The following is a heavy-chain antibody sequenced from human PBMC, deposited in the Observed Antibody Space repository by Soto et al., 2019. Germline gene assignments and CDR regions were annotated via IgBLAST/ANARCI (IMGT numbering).Heavy chain of an antibody. V-gene: IGHV1-69*01. CDR3: ARDLRGYCSGGSCYSLDY. J-gene: IGHJ4*02. Sequence: QVQLVQSGAEVKKPGSSVKVSCKASGGTFSSYAISWVRQAPGQGLEWMGGIIPIFGTANYAQKFQGRVTITADESTSTGYMELSSLRSEDTAVYYCARDLRGYCSGGSCYSLDYWGQGTLVTVSS. D-gene: IGHD2-15*01. CDR1: GGTFSSYA. CDR2: IIPIFGTA.